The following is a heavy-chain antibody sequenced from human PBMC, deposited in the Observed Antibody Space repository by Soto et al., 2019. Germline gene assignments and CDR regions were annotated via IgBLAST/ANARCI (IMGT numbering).Heavy chain of an antibody. CDR2: IYYSGST. J-gene: IGHJ4*02. D-gene: IGHD3-10*01. Sequence: QVQLQESGPGLVKPSQTLSLTCTVSGGSISSGGYYWSWIRQHPGKGLEWIGYIYYSGSTYYNPSLKSRVTRSVDTSKNQFSLKLSSVTAADTAVYYCARGVVSYGSGRLFDYWGQGTLVTVSS. CDR3: ARGVVSYGSGRLFDY. V-gene: IGHV4-31*03. CDR1: GGSISSGGYY.